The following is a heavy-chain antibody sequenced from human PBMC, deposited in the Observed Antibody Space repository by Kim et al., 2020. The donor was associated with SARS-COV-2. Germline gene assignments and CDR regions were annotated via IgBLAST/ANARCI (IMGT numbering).Heavy chain of an antibody. Sequence: SETLSLTCTVSGGSISSYYWSWIRQPPGKGLEWIGYIYYSGSTNYNPSLKSRVTISVDTSKNQFSLKLSSVTAADTAVYYCARGGRELYSSSWYASGRYYYYYGMDVWGQGTTVTVSS. CDR2: IYYSGST. J-gene: IGHJ6*02. D-gene: IGHD6-13*01. CDR3: ARGGRELYSSSWYASGRYYYYYGMDV. V-gene: IGHV4-59*01. CDR1: GGSISSYY.